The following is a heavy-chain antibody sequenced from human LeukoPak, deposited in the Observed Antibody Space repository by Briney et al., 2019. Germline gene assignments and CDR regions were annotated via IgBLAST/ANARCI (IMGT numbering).Heavy chain of an antibody. CDR2: IGTAGDT. J-gene: IGHJ4*02. D-gene: IGHD3-3*01. Sequence: GGSLRLSCAASGFTFSSYDMHWVRQATGKGLEWVSAIGTAGDTYYPGSVKGRFAISRENAKNSLYLQMNSLRAEDTAVYYSARGPAYDFWSGYYTGPFDYWGQGTLVTVSS. CDR3: ARGPAYDFWSGYYTGPFDY. V-gene: IGHV3-13*01. CDR1: GFTFSSYD.